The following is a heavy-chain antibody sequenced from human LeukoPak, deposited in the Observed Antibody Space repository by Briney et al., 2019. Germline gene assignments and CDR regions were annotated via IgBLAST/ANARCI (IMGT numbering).Heavy chain of an antibody. Sequence: PSETLSLTCTVSGGSISSQYWSWIRQPPGKGLEWIGYIYYSGSTNYNPSLKSRVTMSVVTSRNQVSLKMSSVAAADTAVYYCAREVYGYFDYWGQGALVTVSS. CDR2: IYYSGST. CDR3: AREVYGYFDY. CDR1: GGSISSQY. D-gene: IGHD2/OR15-2a*01. V-gene: IGHV4-59*11. J-gene: IGHJ4*02.